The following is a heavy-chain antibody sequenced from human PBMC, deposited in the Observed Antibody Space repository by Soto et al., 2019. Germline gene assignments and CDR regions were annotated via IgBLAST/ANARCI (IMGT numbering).Heavy chain of an antibody. CDR3: TRTFDGSDSFSPHFDY. D-gene: IGHD2-21*01. J-gene: IGHJ4*02. V-gene: IGHV3-73*01. CDR2: IRRKAKSYAT. CDR1: GFTFSGSA. Sequence: GGSLRLSCAASGFTFSGSAMHWVRQASGKGLEWVGQIRRKAKSYATEYVASVKGRFTISRDDSKNMAYLQMNSLKTEDTAVYYCTRTFDGSDSFSPHFDYWGQGPLVTVSS.